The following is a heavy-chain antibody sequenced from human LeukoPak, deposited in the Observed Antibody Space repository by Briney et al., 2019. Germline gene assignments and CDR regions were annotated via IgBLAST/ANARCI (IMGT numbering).Heavy chain of an antibody. CDR3: ARVPYYYGSGSYYNQFWHYYGMDV. J-gene: IGHJ6*02. D-gene: IGHD3-10*01. Sequence: SETLSLTCAVYGGSFSGYYWSWIRQPPGKGLEWIGEINHSGSTNYNPSLKSRVTISVDTSKNQFSLKLSSVTAADTAVYYCARVPYYYGSGSYYNQFWHYYGMDVWGQGTTVTVSS. CDR2: INHSGST. CDR1: GGSFSGYY. V-gene: IGHV4-34*01.